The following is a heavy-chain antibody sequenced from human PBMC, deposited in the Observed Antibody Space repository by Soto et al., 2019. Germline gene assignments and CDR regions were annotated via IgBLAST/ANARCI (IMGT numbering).Heavy chain of an antibody. V-gene: IGHV1-18*01. D-gene: IGHD3-10*01. Sequence: QVQLVQSRAEVKKPGASVKVSCKASGYTFTSYGISWVRQAPGQGLEWMGWISAYNGNTNYAQKLQGRVTMTTDTSTSTAYIELRSLRSDDTAVYYCERVLIRGLLWFGELAQGYAFDIWGQGTMVTVSS. J-gene: IGHJ3*02. CDR1: GYTFTSYG. CDR2: ISAYNGNT. CDR3: ERVLIRGLLWFGELAQGYAFDI.